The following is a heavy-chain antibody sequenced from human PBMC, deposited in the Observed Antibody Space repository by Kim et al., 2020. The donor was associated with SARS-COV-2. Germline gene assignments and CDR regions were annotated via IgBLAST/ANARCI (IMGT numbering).Heavy chain of an antibody. D-gene: IGHD1-7*01. CDR3: ARHHRGSLELGPAYFDY. Sequence: LNSRVPISVDTSKHQFSLKLSSVTAADTAVYYCARHHRGSLELGPAYFDYWGQGALVTVSS. J-gene: IGHJ4*02. V-gene: IGHV4-39*01.